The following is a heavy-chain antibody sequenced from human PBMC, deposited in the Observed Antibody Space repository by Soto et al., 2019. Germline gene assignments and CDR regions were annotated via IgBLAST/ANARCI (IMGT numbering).Heavy chain of an antibody. D-gene: IGHD3-22*01. CDR2: INHSGST. CDR3: AREGYDSSGYSDY. Sequence: SDTLSLTCAVYGGSFSGYYWSWIRQPPGKGLEWIGEINHSGSTNYNPSLKSRVTISVDTSKNQFSLKLSSVTAADTAVYYCAREGYDSSGYSDYWGQGTLVTVSS. CDR1: GGSFSGYY. J-gene: IGHJ4*02. V-gene: IGHV4-34*01.